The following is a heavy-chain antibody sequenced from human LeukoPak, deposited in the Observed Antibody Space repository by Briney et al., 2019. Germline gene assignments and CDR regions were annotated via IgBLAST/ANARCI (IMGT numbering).Heavy chain of an antibody. D-gene: IGHD5-12*01. V-gene: IGHV4-39*01. Sequence: NPSETLSLTCTVSGGSISSSSYYWGWIRQPPGKGLEWIGSIYYSGSTYYNPSLKSRVTISVDTSKNQFSLELSSVTAADTAVYFCARSRSGATTPVNWFDPWGQGTLVTVSS. CDR2: IYYSGST. J-gene: IGHJ5*02. CDR3: ARSRSGATTPVNWFDP. CDR1: GGSISSSSYY.